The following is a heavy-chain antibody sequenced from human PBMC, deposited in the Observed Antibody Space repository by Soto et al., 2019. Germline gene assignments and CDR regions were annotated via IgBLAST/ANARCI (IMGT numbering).Heavy chain of an antibody. D-gene: IGHD1-1*01. CDR1: GYSFTSYL. CDR2: IYPGDSDT. J-gene: IGHJ3*02. CDR3: ARPKLDLRRDAFDS. Sequence: GESLKISCKGSGYSFTSYLIGWVRQMPVKGLEWMGIIYPGDSDTRYSPSFQGQVTISADKSIGTAYLQWSSLKASDTAMYYCARPKLDLRRDAFDSWGQGTMVTVSS. V-gene: IGHV5-51*01.